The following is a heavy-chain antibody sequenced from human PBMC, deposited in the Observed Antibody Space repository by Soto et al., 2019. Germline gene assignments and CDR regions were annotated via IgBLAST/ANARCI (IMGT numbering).Heavy chain of an antibody. Sequence: ASGKVCCKVSGYTLTELSMQGVRQAPGKGREWMGGFDPEDGETIYAQKFQGRVTMTEGTSTDTAYMELSSLRSEDTAVYYCATGQYYYDSSGYKRGSWFDPWGQGTLVTVSS. CDR1: GYTLTELS. J-gene: IGHJ5*02. CDR2: FDPEDGET. D-gene: IGHD3-22*01. CDR3: ATGQYYYDSSGYKRGSWFDP. V-gene: IGHV1-24*01.